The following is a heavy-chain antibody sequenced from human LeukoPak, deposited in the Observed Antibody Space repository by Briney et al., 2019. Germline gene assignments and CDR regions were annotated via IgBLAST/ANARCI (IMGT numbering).Heavy chain of an antibody. Sequence: ASVKVSCKASGYTFTSYGISWVRQAPGQGLEWMGWISAYNGNTNYAQKLHGRVTMTTDTSTSTAYMELRSLRSDDTAVYYCARVNGIAAAGPPYYGMDVWGQGTTVTVSS. CDR2: ISAYNGNT. CDR3: ARVNGIAAAGPPYYGMDV. CDR1: GYTFTSYG. V-gene: IGHV1-18*01. J-gene: IGHJ6*02. D-gene: IGHD6-13*01.